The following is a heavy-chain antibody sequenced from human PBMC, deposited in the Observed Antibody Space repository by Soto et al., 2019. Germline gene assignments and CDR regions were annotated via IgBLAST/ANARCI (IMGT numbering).Heavy chain of an antibody. Sequence: QVQLVQSGAEEKKPGSSVKVSCKASGGTFSAYAISWVRQAPGQGREWMGGIIPTYGTQKYAQKFQGRVKVTADEFRATAYMELSSLRSDDTAVYFCVGGVTATTAGVSWGQGTQITVSS. CDR3: VGGVTATTAGVS. D-gene: IGHD2-21*02. CDR2: IIPTYGTQ. V-gene: IGHV1-69*01. CDR1: GGTFSAYA. J-gene: IGHJ4*02.